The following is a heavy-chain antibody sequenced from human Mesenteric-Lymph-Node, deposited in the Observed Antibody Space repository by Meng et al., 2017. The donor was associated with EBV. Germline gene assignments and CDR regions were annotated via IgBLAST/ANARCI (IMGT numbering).Heavy chain of an antibody. J-gene: IGHJ4*02. CDR1: GDSISSSNW. CDR3: ARGDLGETYFDY. D-gene: IGHD2-21*02. CDR2: IYHSGTT. V-gene: IGHV4-4*02. Sequence: QGQLKESGPGLLKPSGTLSLTCDVSGDSISSSNWWSWVRQPPGKGLEWVGEIYHSGTTNYNPSLKSRVTISVDKSKNQFSLKLASVTAADTAVYYCARGDLGETYFDYWGQGTLVTVSS.